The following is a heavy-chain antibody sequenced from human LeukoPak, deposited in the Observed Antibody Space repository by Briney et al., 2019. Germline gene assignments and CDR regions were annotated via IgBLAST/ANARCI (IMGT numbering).Heavy chain of an antibody. Sequence: GGSLRLSCAPSRVTINTVWMSWVRQAPGKGLEWLGRIKLESDGGTPDYAVSVNGRFTIPRDDSVNALYLQITGLKTIDTAVFHCVTGGHYFGTWGQGTLVTVSP. J-gene: IGHJ5*02. D-gene: IGHD3-10*01. CDR3: VTGGHYFGT. V-gene: IGHV3-15*01. CDR1: RVTINTVW. CDR2: IKLESDGGTP.